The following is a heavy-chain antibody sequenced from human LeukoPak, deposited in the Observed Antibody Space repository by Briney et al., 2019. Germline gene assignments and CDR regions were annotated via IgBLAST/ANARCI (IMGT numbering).Heavy chain of an antibody. J-gene: IGHJ2*01. CDR2: IYYSGST. Sequence: PSETLSLTCTVSGGSTSSSSYYWGWIRQPPGKGLEWIGSIYYSGSTYYNPSPKSRVTISVDTSKNQFSPKLSSVTAADTAVYYCARSVREGYDILTGSLFDLWGRGTLVTVSS. D-gene: IGHD3-9*01. V-gene: IGHV4-39*01. CDR3: ARSVREGYDILTGSLFDL. CDR1: GGSTSSSSYY.